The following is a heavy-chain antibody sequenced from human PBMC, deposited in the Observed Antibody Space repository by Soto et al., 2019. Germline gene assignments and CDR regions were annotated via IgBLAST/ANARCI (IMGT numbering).Heavy chain of an antibody. CDR1: GYSFAGYW. CDR3: ARYYYGSEANWFDP. Sequence: PGESLKISCRGSGYSFAGYWVGWVRQMPGKGLEWMGIIYPGDSDTRYSPSFQGQVTISADKSISTAYLQWSSLKASDTAMYYCARYYYGSEANWFDPWGQGTLVTVSS. D-gene: IGHD3-10*01. V-gene: IGHV5-51*01. J-gene: IGHJ5*02. CDR2: IYPGDSDT.